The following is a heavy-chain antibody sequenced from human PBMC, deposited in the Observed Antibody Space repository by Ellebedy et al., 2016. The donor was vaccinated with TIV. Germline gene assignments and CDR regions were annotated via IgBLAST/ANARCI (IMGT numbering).Heavy chain of an antibody. CDR2: INHSGST. V-gene: IGHV4-34*01. J-gene: IGHJ6*02. D-gene: IGHD3-10*01. CDR3: ARGGGSGSYGWMGYYYGMDV. CDR1: GGSFSGYY. Sequence: SETLSLXXAVYGGSFSGYYWSWIRQPPGKGLEWIGEINHSGSTNYNPSLKSRVTISVDTSKNQFSLKLSSVTAADTAVYYCARGGGSGSYGWMGYYYGMDVWGQGTTVTVSS.